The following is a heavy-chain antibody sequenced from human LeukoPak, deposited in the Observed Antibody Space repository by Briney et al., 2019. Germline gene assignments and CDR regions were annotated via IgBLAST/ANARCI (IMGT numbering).Heavy chain of an antibody. V-gene: IGHV1-69*05. Sequence: SVKVSCKASGGTFSSYAISWVRQAPGQGLEWMGRIIPIFGTANYAQKFQGRVTITTGESTSTAYMELSSLRSEDTAVYYCAREGIRGIAAAGPIDYWGQGTLVTVSS. CDR3: AREGIRGIAAAGPIDY. CDR2: IIPIFGTA. CDR1: GGTFSSYA. J-gene: IGHJ4*02. D-gene: IGHD6-13*01.